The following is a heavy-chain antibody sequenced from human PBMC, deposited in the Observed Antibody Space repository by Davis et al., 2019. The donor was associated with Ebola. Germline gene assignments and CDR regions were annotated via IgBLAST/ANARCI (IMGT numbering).Heavy chain of an antibody. CDR2: VHYTGST. CDR1: GGSISGYH. Sequence: SETLSLTCTVSGGSISGYHWNWIRQPPGKGLEWIGYVHYTGSTTYNPSLKSRVTKSVDTSKNQFSLKLPAVTAADTAVYYCARFEMATIEGEDAFDIWGQGTMVTVSS. V-gene: IGHV4-59*08. CDR3: ARFEMATIEGEDAFDI. D-gene: IGHD5-24*01. J-gene: IGHJ3*02.